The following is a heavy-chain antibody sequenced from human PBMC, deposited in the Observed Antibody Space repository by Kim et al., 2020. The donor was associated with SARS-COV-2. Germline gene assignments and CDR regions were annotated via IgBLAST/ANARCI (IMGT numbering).Heavy chain of an antibody. Sequence: IWYADSVKGRCTISRDNGQKSVYLQMNNLGGEDTAIYYCVRDLNWAFEDWGQGALVTVSS. CDR2: I. J-gene: IGHJ4*02. V-gene: IGHV3-48*01. CDR3: VRDLNWAFED. D-gene: IGHD7-27*01.